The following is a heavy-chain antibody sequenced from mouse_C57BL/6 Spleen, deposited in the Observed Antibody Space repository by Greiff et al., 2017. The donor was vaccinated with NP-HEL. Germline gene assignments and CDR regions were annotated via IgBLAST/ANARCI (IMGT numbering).Heavy chain of an antibody. J-gene: IGHJ2*01. CDR3: ASPSEDTYYYGSSLYYFDY. CDR1: GYTFTDYY. Sequence: VQLQQSGPELVKPGASVKISCKASGYTFTDYYMNWVKQSHGKSLEWIGDINPNNGGTSYNQKFKGKATLTVDKSSSTAYMELRSLTSEDSAVYYGASPSEDTYYYGSSLYYFDYWGQGTTLTVSS. CDR2: INPNNGGT. D-gene: IGHD1-1*01. V-gene: IGHV1-26*01.